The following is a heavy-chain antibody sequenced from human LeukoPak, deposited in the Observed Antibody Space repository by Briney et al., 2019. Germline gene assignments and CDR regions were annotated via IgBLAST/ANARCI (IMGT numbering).Heavy chain of an antibody. CDR2: VYYSGST. V-gene: IGHV4-59*01. J-gene: IGHJ5*02. CDR3: ARDSGTTGEVKFDP. CDR1: GGSISSYY. D-gene: IGHD3-10*01. Sequence: SETLSLTCTVSGGSISSYYWSWIRQPPGKGLEWIGYVYYSGSTNYNPSLKSRVTISVDTSKNQFSLKLSSVTAADTAVYYCARDSGTTGEVKFDPWGQGTLVTVSS.